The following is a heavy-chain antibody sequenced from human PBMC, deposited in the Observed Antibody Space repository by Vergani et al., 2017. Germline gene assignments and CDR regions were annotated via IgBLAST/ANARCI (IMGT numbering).Heavy chain of an antibody. V-gene: IGHV1-69*13. CDR2: IIHIFGTA. CDR3: ASRGLAAAGSGGYDG. D-gene: IGHD6-13*01. J-gene: IGHJ4*02. Sequence: QVQLVQSGAEVKKPGSSVKVSCKASGGTFSSYAISWVRQAPGQGLEWMGRIIHIFGTANYAQKFQGRVTITADESTSTAYMELSSLRSEDTAVYYCASRGLAAAGSGGYDGWGQGTLVTVSS. CDR1: GGTFSSYA.